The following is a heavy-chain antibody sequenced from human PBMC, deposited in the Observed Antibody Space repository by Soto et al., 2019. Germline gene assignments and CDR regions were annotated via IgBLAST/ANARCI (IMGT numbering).Heavy chain of an antibody. V-gene: IGHV3-23*01. CDR3: AKDPYSSSGYEGLYYYYYGMDV. CDR2: LSGSGGST. CDR1: GFTFSSYA. D-gene: IGHD6-13*01. Sequence: EVQLLESGGGLVQPGGSLRLSCAASGFTFSSYAMSWVRQAPGKGLEWVSALSGSGGSTYYADSVKGRFTISRDNSKNTLYLQMNSLRAEDTALYYCAKDPYSSSGYEGLYYYYYGMDVWGQGTTVTVSS. J-gene: IGHJ6*02.